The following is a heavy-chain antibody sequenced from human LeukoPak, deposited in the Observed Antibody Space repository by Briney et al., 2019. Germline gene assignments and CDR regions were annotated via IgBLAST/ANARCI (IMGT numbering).Heavy chain of an antibody. CDR3: AGLRIDAFDI. D-gene: IGHD4-17*01. CDR2: IYYSGST. Sequence: KPSETLSLTCTVSGGSISSYYWSWIRQPPGKGLEWIGYIYYSGSTNYNPSLKSRVTISVDTSKNQFSLKLSSVTAADTAVYYCAGLRIDAFDIWGQGTMVTVSS. CDR1: GGSISSYY. V-gene: IGHV4-59*01. J-gene: IGHJ3*02.